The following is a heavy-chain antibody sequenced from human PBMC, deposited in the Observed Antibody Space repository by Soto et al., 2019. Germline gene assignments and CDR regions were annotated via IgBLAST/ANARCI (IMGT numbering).Heavy chain of an antibody. V-gene: IGHV3-64D*06. CDR3: VKQAHGLDGVAYDY. Sequence: QLVESGGGLVQPGGSLRLSCSASGFTFSESTIYWVRQVPGKGLEAISAVSTSGRSTYYADSVKDRFRISRDNSKNTIYLQMGSLRAEDTARYYCVKQAHGLDGVAYDYWGRGTQVTVAS. D-gene: IGHD2-15*01. CDR2: VSTSGRST. CDR1: GFTFSEST. J-gene: IGHJ4*01.